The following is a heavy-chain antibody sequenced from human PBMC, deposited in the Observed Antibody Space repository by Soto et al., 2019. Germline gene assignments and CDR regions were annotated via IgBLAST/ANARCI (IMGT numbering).Heavy chain of an antibody. CDR1: GDSVSSKSGA. CDR2: TYYRSKWYT. D-gene: IGHD6-13*01. V-gene: IGHV6-1*01. Sequence: PLQTLSLTCVISGDSVSSKSGAWNWIRQSPSRGLEWLGRTYYRSKWYTDYGVTVKGRITINPDTSRNQFSLQLNSVTPEDTAVYYCAGRQAATGTALVLWGQGILVTVSS. CDR3: AGRQAATGTALVL. J-gene: IGHJ4*02.